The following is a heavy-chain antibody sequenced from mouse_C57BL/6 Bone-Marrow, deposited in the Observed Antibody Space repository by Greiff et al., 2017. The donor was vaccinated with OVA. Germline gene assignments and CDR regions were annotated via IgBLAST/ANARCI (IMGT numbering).Heavy chain of an antibody. D-gene: IGHD1-1*01. CDR2: ISSGSSTI. J-gene: IGHJ1*03. CDR1: GFTFSDYG. Sequence: DVMLVESGGGLVKPGGSLKLSCAASGFTFSDYGMHWVRQAPEKGLEWVAYISSGSSTIYYADTVKGRFTISRDNAKNTLFLQMTSLRSEDTAMYYCARGILRWYFDVWGTGTTVTVSS. V-gene: IGHV5-17*01. CDR3: ARGILRWYFDV.